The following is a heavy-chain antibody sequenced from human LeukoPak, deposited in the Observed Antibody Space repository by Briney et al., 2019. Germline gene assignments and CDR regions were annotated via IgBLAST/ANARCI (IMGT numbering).Heavy chain of an antibody. D-gene: IGHD3-10*01. CDR2: ISYDGSNK. J-gene: IGHJ6*04. CDR1: GFTFSSYA. Sequence: PGGSLRLSCAASGFTFSSYAMHWVRQAPGKGLEWVAVISYDGSNKYYADSVKGRFTISRDNSKNTLYLQMNSLRAEDTAVYYCARGSAYGSGSYLMFYYYHGMDVWGKGTTVTVSS. CDR3: ARGSAYGSGSYLMFYYYHGMDV. V-gene: IGHV3-30*04.